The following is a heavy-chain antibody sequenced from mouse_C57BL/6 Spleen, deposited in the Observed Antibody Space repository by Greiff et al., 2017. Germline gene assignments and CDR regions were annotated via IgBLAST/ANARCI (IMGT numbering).Heavy chain of an antibody. CDR1: GYTFTSYW. CDR3: AIRGWDEDDY. J-gene: IGHJ2*01. Sequence: QVQLQQPGTELVKPGSSVKLSCKASGYTFTSYWMDWVKQRPGQGLEWIGNIYPSDSETHYNQKFKGKATLTVDKSSSTAYMQLSSLTSEDSAVYYCAIRGWDEDDYWGQGTTLTVSS. D-gene: IGHD4-1*01. CDR2: IYPSDSET. V-gene: IGHV1-61*01.